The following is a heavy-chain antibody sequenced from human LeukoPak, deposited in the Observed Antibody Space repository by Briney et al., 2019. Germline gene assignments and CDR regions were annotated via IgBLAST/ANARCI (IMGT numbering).Heavy chain of an antibody. J-gene: IGHJ4*02. V-gene: IGHV3-48*03. Sequence: GGSLRLSCAASGFTFSSYEMNWVRQAPGKGLEWVSYISSSGSTIYYADSVKGRFTISRDNAKNSLYLQMNSLRAEDTAVYYCARVLPGIAVAGAGVDYWGQGTLVTVSS. CDR3: ARVLPGIAVAGAGVDY. D-gene: IGHD6-19*01. CDR1: GFTFSSYE. CDR2: ISSSGSTI.